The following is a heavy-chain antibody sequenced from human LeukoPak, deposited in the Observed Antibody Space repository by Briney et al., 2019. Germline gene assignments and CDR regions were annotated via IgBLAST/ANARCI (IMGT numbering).Heavy chain of an antibody. D-gene: IGHD2-2*01. J-gene: IGHJ5*02. CDR3: ARDIVVVPAEGVWFDP. CDR1: GYTFTSYD. V-gene: IGHV1-8*01. CDR2: MNPNSGNT. Sequence: ASVKVSCKASGYTFTSYDINWVRQATGQGLEWMGWMNPNSGNTGYAQKFQGRVTMTRNTSISTAYMELSSLRSEDTAVYYCARDIVVVPAEGVWFDPWGQGTLVTVSS.